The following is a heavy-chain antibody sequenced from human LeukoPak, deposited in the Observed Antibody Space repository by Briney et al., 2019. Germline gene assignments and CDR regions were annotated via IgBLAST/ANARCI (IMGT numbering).Heavy chain of an antibody. CDR1: GYTFTSYG. J-gene: IGHJ4*02. Sequence: ASVTVSCKASGYTFTSYGISWVRQAPGQGLEWMGWISAYNGNTNYAQKLQGRVTMTTDTSTSTAYMELRSLRSDDTAVYYCARVVLRYFDWLSRYFDYWGQGTLVTVSS. D-gene: IGHD3-9*01. CDR3: ARVVLRYFDWLSRYFDY. V-gene: IGHV1-18*04. CDR2: ISAYNGNT.